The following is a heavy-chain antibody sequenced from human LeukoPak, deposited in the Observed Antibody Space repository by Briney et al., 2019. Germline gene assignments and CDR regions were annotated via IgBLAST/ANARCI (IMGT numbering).Heavy chain of an antibody. Sequence: GASVKVSCEASGYTLSDYYIYWVRQAPGQGLEWLGWLTHHSGGTNYAQKFQGRVPVTRDTSISTTYKELRTLTSDDTAIYYCARGHRVINGLDVWGQGTTVIVSS. CDR2: LTHHSGGT. J-gene: IGHJ6*02. D-gene: IGHD5/OR15-5a*01. CDR3: ARGHRVINGLDV. CDR1: GYTLSDYY. V-gene: IGHV1-2*02.